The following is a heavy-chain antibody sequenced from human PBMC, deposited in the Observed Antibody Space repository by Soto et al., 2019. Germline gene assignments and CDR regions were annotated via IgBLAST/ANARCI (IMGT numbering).Heavy chain of an antibody. J-gene: IGHJ6*02. V-gene: IGHV3-30-3*01. CDR2: ISYDGSNK. CDR3: ARVLSRGYSGYDGYYYYGMDV. D-gene: IGHD5-12*01. CDR1: GFTFSSYA. Sequence: VGSLRLSCAASGFTFSSYAMHWVRQAPGKGLEWVAVISYDGSNKYYADSVKGRFTISRDNSKNTLYLQMNSLRAEDTAVYCCARVLSRGYSGYDGYYYYGMDVWGQGTTVTVSS.